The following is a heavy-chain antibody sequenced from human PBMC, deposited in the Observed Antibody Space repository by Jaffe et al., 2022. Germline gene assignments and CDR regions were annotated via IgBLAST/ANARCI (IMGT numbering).Heavy chain of an antibody. CDR2: VGGRGITT. D-gene: IGHD3-3*01. Sequence: EVQVLESGGGLVQPGGSLRLSCAASGFTFSSYAMSWVRQAPGKGLEWVSVVGGRGITTYYADSVKGRFTISRDNSKNTLYLQMNSLRAEDTAVYYCAKTLWSGNYLFDSWGQGTLVTVSS. CDR3: AKTLWSGNYLFDS. CDR1: GFTFSSYA. V-gene: IGHV3-23*01. J-gene: IGHJ4*02.